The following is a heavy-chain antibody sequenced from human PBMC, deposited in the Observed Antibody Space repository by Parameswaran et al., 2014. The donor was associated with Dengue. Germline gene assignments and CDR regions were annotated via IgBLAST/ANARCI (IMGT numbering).Heavy chain of an antibody. CDR3: ARHGWGICSGGSCYPDY. J-gene: IGHJ4*02. V-gene: IGHV4-59*08. CDR2: IYYSGST. CDR1: GGSISGYY. Sequence: ASETLSLTCSVSGGSISGYYWSWIRQPPGKGLEWIGYIYYSGSTNYNPSLKSRVTISVDTSKNQFSLKLNSVTAADTAVYYCARHGWGICSGGSCYPDYWGQGTLVTVSS. D-gene: IGHD2-15*01.